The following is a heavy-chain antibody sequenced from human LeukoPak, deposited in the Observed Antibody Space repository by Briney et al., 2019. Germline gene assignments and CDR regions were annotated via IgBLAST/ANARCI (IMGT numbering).Heavy chain of an antibody. V-gene: IGHV4-39*01. CDR1: GGSVGSSSYY. D-gene: IGHD1-1*01. CDR2: LYYSGST. J-gene: IGHJ4*02. Sequence: SETLSLTCTVSGGSVGSSSYYWGWIRQPPGKGLEWIGSLYYSGSTYYNPSLKSRVTISVDTSKNQFSLKLSSVTAPDTAVYYCARHEDRNWYFDHWGQGTLVTVSS. CDR3: ARHEDRNWYFDH.